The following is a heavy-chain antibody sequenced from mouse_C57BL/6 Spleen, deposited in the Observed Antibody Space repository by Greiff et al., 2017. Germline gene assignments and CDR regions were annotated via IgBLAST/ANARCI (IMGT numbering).Heavy chain of an antibody. CDR2: ISSGSSTI. CDR3: ARDGYFYAMDY. J-gene: IGHJ4*01. V-gene: IGHV5-17*01. CDR1: GFTFSDYG. Sequence: LVKPGGSLKLSCAASGFTFSDYGMHWVRQAPEKGLEWVAYISSGSSTIYYADTVKGRFTISRDNAKNTLFLQMTSLRSEDTAMYYCARDGYFYAMDYWGQGTSVTVSS. D-gene: IGHD2-3*01.